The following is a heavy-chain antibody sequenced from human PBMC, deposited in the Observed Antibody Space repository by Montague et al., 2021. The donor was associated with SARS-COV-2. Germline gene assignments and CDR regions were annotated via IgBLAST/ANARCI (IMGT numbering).Heavy chain of an antibody. CDR1: GGSISSGGYY. Sequence: TLSLTCTVSGGSISSGGYYWSWIRQHPGKGLEWIGYFYYSGSTYYNPSLKSRVTISVDTSKNQFSLKLSSVTAADTAVYYCARDPRYDSSGYYLGSAFDIWGQGTMVTVSS. CDR2: FYYSGST. D-gene: IGHD3-22*01. CDR3: ARDPRYDSSGYYLGSAFDI. J-gene: IGHJ3*02. V-gene: IGHV4-31*03.